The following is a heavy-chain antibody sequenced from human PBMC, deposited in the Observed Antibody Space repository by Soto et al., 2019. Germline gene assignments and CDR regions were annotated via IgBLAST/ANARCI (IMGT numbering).Heavy chain of an antibody. V-gene: IGHV4-34*01. CDR1: GGSFSGYY. Sequence: NLPHTCAVYGGSFSGYYWSWIRQPPGKGLEWIGEINHSGSTNYNPSLKSRVTISVDTYKNQFSLQLSYVTAADTAVYYCARGRSLGFLEWLLTDWFDPWGQGTLVT. CDR2: INHSGST. CDR3: ARGRSLGFLEWLLTDWFDP. J-gene: IGHJ5*02. D-gene: IGHD3-3*01.